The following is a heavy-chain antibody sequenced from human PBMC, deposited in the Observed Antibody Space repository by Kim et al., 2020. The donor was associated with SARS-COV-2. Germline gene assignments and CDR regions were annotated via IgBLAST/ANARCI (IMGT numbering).Heavy chain of an antibody. CDR1: RGSMSSYY. CDR2: IYYNGSP. Sequence: SETLSLTCTVSRGSMSSYYWSWIRQPPEKGLDWIGYIYYNGSPNYNPSLKSRVTISVDTSKNQFSLKLSSVTTADTAVYYCARRDYGGANDYWGQGTLVTVSS. CDR3: ARRDYGGANDY. J-gene: IGHJ4*02. V-gene: IGHV4-59*01. D-gene: IGHD4-17*01.